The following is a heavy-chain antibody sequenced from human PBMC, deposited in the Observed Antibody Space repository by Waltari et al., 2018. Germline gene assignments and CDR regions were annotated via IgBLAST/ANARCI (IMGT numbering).Heavy chain of an antibody. Sequence: QVQLQESGPGLVKPSETLSLTCTVSGGSISSYYWSWIRQPPGKGLEWIGYIYYSGSTNYNPCRKSRVTISVDTSKNQFSLKLSSVTAADTAVYYCARDMGDGDLRGWFDPWGQGTLVTVSS. J-gene: IGHJ5*02. CDR3: ARDMGDGDLRGWFDP. D-gene: IGHD3-16*01. CDR1: GGSISSYY. V-gene: IGHV4-59*01. CDR2: IYYSGST.